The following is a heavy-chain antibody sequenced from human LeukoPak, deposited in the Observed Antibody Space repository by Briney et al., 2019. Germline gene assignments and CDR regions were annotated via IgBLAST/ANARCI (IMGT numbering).Heavy chain of an antibody. CDR3: ARGYGSGSPYDAFDI. CDR1: GYTFTGYY. CDR2: INPNSGGT. J-gene: IGHJ3*02. D-gene: IGHD3-10*01. Sequence: ASVKVSCKASGYTFTGYYMHWVRQAPGQGLEWMGWINPNSGGTNYAQKFQGWVTMTRDTSISTAYMELSRLRSDDTAVYYCARGYGSGSPYDAFDIWGQGTMVTVSS. V-gene: IGHV1-2*04.